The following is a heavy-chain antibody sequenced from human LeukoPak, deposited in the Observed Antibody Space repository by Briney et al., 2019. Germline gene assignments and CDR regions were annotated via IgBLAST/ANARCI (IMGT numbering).Heavy chain of an antibody. CDR2: IKQDGSEK. CDR3: ARDRYYSMDV. J-gene: IGHJ6*03. CDR1: GFTSSTYW. Sequence: GGSLRLSCAASGFTSSTYWMSWVRQAPGKGLEWVANIKQDGSEKYNVDSVKGRFTISRDNAKNSLYLQMNSLRAEDTAVYYRARDRYYSMDVWGKGTTVTVSS. V-gene: IGHV3-7*01.